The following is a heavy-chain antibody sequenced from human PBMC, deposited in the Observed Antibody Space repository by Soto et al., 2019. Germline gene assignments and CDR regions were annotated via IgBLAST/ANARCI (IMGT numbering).Heavy chain of an antibody. J-gene: IGHJ3*02. CDR1: GDSVSSNSAA. CDR3: SRIATGDPGGAFDI. CDR2: TYYRSKWYN. D-gene: IGHD7-27*01. V-gene: IGHV6-1*01. Sequence: SQTLSLTCAISGDSVSSNSAAWNWIRQSPSRGLEWLGRTYYRSKWYNDYAVSVKSRITINPDTSKNQFSLQLNPVTPEDTAVYCCSRIATGDPGGAFDIWGQGTMVTVSS.